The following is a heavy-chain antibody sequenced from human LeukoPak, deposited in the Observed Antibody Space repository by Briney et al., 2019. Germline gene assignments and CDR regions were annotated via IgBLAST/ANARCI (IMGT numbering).Heavy chain of an antibody. J-gene: IGHJ3*02. V-gene: IGHV1-18*01. CDR1: GYTFTSYA. D-gene: IGHD4-23*01. CDR3: ARAFGGNGDAFDI. CDR2: MSALNGNT. Sequence: ASVKVSCKASGYTFTSYAMNWVRQAPGQGLEWMGWMSALNGNTNYAQKLQGRVTMTTDTSTSTAYMELRSLRSDDTAVYYCARAFGGNGDAFDIWGQGTMVTVSS.